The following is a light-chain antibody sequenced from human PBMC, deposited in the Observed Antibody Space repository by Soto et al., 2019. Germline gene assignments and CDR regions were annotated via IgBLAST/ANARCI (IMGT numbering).Light chain of an antibody. V-gene: IGKV3D-20*01. CDR2: DTS. J-gene: IGKJ2*01. CDR1: QTVSSGY. Sequence: EIVLTQSPVTLSLSPGERATLSCGASQTVSSGYLAWYQQRPGLAPRLLIYDTSSRATGIPDRFSGSGSGTGFSLTISRLEPEDFEVYYCQQYSSSPYTFGQGTKVDIK. CDR3: QQYSSSPYT.